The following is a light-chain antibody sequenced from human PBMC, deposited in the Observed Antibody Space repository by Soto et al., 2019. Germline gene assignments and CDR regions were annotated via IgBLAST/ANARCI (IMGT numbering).Light chain of an antibody. V-gene: IGKV3-11*01. CDR1: QSVSSY. Sequence: EIVLTQSPATLSLSPGERATLSCRASQSVSSYLAWYQQKPXXXXRLLIYDASNRATGIPARFSGSXXGXXXTXXISSLEPEDFAVYYCQQRSNWPPGYTFGQGTKLEIK. CDR2: DAS. CDR3: QQRSNWPPGYT. J-gene: IGKJ2*01.